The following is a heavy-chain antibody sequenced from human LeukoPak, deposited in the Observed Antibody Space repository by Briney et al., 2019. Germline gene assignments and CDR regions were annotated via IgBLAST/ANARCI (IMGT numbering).Heavy chain of an antibody. CDR1: GFTFSSYA. J-gene: IGHJ4*02. CDR2: ISGSGGST. D-gene: IGHD1-14*01. V-gene: IGHV3-23*01. CDR3: AKDTGVEIMHHSYDY. Sequence: GGSLRLSCAASGFTFSSYAMSWVRQAPGKGLEWGSAISGSGGSTYYADSVKGRFTISRDNSKNTLYLQMNSLRAEDTAAYYCAKDTGVEIMHHSYDYWGQGTLVTVSS.